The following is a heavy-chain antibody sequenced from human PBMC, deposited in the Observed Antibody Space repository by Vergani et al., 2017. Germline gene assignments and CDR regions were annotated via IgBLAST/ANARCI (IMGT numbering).Heavy chain of an antibody. D-gene: IGHD2-8*01. J-gene: IGHJ4*02. Sequence: QVQLQESGPGLVKPSQTLSLTCTVSGGSISSGSYYWGWIRQPPGKGLEWIGSIYYSGSTYYNPSLKSRVTISVDTSKNQFSLKLSSVTAADTAVYYCARRFVLTGENFDYWGQGTLVTVSS. V-gene: IGHV4-39*01. CDR3: ARRFVLTGENFDY. CDR2: IYYSGST. CDR1: GGSISSGSYY.